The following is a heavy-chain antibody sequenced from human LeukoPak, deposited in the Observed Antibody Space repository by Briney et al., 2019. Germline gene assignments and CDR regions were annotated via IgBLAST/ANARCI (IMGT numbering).Heavy chain of an antibody. CDR3: ARMGLLWFGGGGERFHYFDF. CDR1: GGSISSGDYY. Sequence: SETLSLTCTVPGGSISSGDYYWSWIRQPPGKGLEWIGYIYYSGSTYYNPSLKSRVTISVDTSKNQFSLKLSSVTPADTAVYYCARMGLLWFGGGGERFHYFDFWGQGTLVTVSS. V-gene: IGHV4-30-4*01. D-gene: IGHD3-10*01. J-gene: IGHJ4*02. CDR2: IYYSGST.